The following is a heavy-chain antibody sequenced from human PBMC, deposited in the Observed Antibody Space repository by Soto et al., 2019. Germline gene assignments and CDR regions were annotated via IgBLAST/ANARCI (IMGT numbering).Heavy chain of an antibody. V-gene: IGHV3-74*01. CDR2: ISPAGSST. CDR1: GFAVSSYW. J-gene: IGHJ4*02. Sequence: GGSLRLSCAASGFAVSSYWMHWVRQAPGKGLVWVSRISPAGSSTYYADSVRGRLTISKDTAKNTLYLQINSLGAEDTAVYYCARGNTGYGKFDSCGQGTLLTVSS. CDR3: ARGNTGYGKFDS. D-gene: IGHD5-12*01.